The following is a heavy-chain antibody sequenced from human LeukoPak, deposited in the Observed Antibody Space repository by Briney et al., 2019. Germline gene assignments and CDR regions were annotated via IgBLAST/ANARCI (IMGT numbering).Heavy chain of an antibody. CDR3: ARDKLGRGVITATIDY. Sequence: GGSLRLSCAASGFTFSSYGMHWVRQAPGKGLERVAVIWYDGSNKYYADSVKGRFTISRDNSKNTLYLQMHSLRAEDTAVYYCARDKLGRGVITATIDYWGQGTLVTVSS. CDR2: IWYDGSNK. J-gene: IGHJ4*02. D-gene: IGHD3-10*01. V-gene: IGHV3-33*01. CDR1: GFTFSSYG.